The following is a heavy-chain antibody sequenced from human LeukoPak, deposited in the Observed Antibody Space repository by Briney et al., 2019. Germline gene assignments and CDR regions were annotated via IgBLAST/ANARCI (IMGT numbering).Heavy chain of an antibody. CDR2: IWYDGSNK. CDR3: TRPLSPGKRWHPIDS. CDR1: GFTFSSYG. D-gene: IGHD5-24*01. Sequence: GGSPRLSCAASGFTFSSYGMHWVRQAPGRGLEWVAVIWYDGSNKYYADSVKGRFTISRDNSKNTLYLQMNSLRAEDTAVYYCTRPLSPGKRWHPIDSWGQGTPVTVSS. V-gene: IGHV3-33*01. J-gene: IGHJ4*02.